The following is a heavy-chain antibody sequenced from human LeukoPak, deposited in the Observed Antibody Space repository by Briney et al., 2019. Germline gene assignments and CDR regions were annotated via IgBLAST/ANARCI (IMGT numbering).Heavy chain of an antibody. V-gene: IGHV4-34*01. CDR1: GGSFSGYY. CDR3: ARGRMDIVVVPAANPAYYYYYGMDV. D-gene: IGHD2-2*03. CDR2: INHSGST. Sequence: PSETLSLTCAVYGGSFSGYYWSWIRRPPGKGLEWIGEINHSGSTNYNPSLKSRVTISVDTSKNQFSLKLSSVTAADTAVYYCARGRMDIVVVPAANPAYYYYYGMDVWGQGTTVTVSS. J-gene: IGHJ6*02.